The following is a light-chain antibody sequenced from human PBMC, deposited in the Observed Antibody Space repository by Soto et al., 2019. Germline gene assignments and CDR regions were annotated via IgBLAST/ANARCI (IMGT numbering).Light chain of an antibody. CDR2: EVS. J-gene: IGLJ2*01. V-gene: IGLV2-8*01. Sequence: QSALTQPPSASGSPGQSVTISCTGTSSDVGVYKYVSWYQQHPGKAPKLMIYEVSKRPSGVPDRFSGSKSGNTASLTVSGLQAEDEADYYCSSDAGSNSLVFGGGTKLTVL. CDR1: SSDVGVYKY. CDR3: SSDAGSNSLV.